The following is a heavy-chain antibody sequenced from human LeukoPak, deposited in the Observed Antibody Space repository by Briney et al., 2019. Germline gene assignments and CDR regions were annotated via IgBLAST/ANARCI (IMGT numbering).Heavy chain of an antibody. D-gene: IGHD7-27*01. CDR3: ARNLGMGY. V-gene: IGHV3-21*01. J-gene: IGHJ4*02. CDR2: ISSSSYI. Sequence: PGGSLRLXCAASGFTFSSYSMNWVRRAPGKGLEWVSSISSSSYIYYADSVKGRFTISRDNAKNPLYLQMNSLRAEDTAVYYCARNLGMGYWGQGTLVTVSS. CDR1: GFTFSSYS.